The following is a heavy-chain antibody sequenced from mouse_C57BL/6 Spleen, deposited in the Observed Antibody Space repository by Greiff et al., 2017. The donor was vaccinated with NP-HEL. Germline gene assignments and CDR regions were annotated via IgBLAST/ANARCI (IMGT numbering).Heavy chain of an antibody. D-gene: IGHD3-2*02. J-gene: IGHJ3*01. CDR2: IDPSDSYT. CDR3: ARSAQASWFAY. CDR1: GYTFTSYW. V-gene: IGHV1-69*01. Sequence: QVQLQQSGAELVMPGASVKLSCKASGYTFTSYWMHWVKQRPGQGLEWIGEIDPSDSYTNYNQQFKGKSTLTVDKSSSTAYMQLSSLTSEDSAVYYCARSAQASWFAYWGQGTLVTVSA.